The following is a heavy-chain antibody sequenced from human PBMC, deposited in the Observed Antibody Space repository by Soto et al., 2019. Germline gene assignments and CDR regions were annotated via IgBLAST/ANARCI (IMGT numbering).Heavy chain of an antibody. D-gene: IGHD3-9*01. V-gene: IGHV4-59*12. CDR1: GGSISSYY. Sequence: SETLSLTCTVSGGSISSYYWSWIRQPPGKGLEWIGYIYYSGSTNYNPSLKSRVTISVDTSKNQFSLKLSSVTAADTAVYYCAKGDITIFQYYYGMDVWGQGTTVTVSS. CDR3: AKGDITIFQYYYGMDV. J-gene: IGHJ6*02. CDR2: IYYSGST.